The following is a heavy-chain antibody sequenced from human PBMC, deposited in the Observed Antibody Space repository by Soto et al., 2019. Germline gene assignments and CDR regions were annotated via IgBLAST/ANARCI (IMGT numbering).Heavy chain of an antibody. CDR2: MNPTSGNT. J-gene: IGHJ4*02. CDR3: AKSLVRGIIIFDV. D-gene: IGHD3-10*01. CDR1: GYTFSNYD. Sequence: QVQLVQSGTEVKKPGASVKVSCKTSGYTFSNYDINWVRQATGQGLEWMGWMNPTSGNTEYAKKFQGRVSMTTNLSNRTAYLELSFLTSEDTAVYYCAKSLVRGIIIFDVWGQGTLVTVSS. V-gene: IGHV1-8*02.